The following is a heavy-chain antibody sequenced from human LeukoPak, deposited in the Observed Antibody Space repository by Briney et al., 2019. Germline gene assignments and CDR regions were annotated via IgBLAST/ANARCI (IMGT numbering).Heavy chain of an antibody. J-gene: IGHJ6*02. Sequence: SVKVSCKASGGTFNSYAISWVRQAPGQGLEWMGGIIPIFGTANYAQKFQGRVTITADESTSTAYMELRSLRSDDTAVYYCAREDGSYAHYYGMDVWGQGTTVTVSS. CDR3: AREDGSYAHYYGMDV. D-gene: IGHD1-26*01. CDR1: GGTFNSYA. CDR2: IIPIFGTA. V-gene: IGHV1-69*13.